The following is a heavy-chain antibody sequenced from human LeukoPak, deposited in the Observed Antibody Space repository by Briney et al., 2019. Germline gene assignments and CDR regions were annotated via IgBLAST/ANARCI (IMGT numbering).Heavy chain of an antibody. CDR3: ARDHLYVAAAGVRGFDP. Sequence: PGGSLRLSCAASGFTFSSYAMHWVRQAPGKGLEWVSYISSSGSTIYYADSVKGRFTISRDNAKNSLYLQMNSLRAEDTAVYYCARDHLYVAAAGVRGFDPWGQGTLVTVSS. J-gene: IGHJ5*02. CDR2: ISSSGSTI. D-gene: IGHD6-13*01. CDR1: GFTFSSYA. V-gene: IGHV3-48*04.